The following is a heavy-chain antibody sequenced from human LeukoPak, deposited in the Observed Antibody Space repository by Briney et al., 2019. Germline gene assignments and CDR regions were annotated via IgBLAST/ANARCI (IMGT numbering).Heavy chain of an antibody. Sequence: GASVKVSFKASGYTFTSYGISWVRQAPGQGLEWMGIINPSGGSTSYAQKFQGRVTMTRDTSTSTVYMELSSLRSEDTAVYYCARVGDSSSWYDWFDPWGQGTLVTVSS. D-gene: IGHD6-13*01. V-gene: IGHV1-46*01. CDR1: GYTFTSYG. J-gene: IGHJ5*02. CDR2: INPSGGST. CDR3: ARVGDSSSWYDWFDP.